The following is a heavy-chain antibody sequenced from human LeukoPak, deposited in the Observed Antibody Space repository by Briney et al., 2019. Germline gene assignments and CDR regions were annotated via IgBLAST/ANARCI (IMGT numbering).Heavy chain of an antibody. Sequence: GGSLRLSCAASGFTFSNAWMSWVRQAPGKGLEWVGRIESKTDGGTTDYAAPVKGRFTISRDDSKNTLYLQMNSLKTEDTAVYYCTTDSIVVVPAAIWDYYGMDVWGQGTTVTVSS. J-gene: IGHJ6*02. CDR3: TTDSIVVVPAAIWDYYGMDV. V-gene: IGHV3-15*04. CDR1: GFTFSNAW. D-gene: IGHD2-2*01. CDR2: IESKTDGGTT.